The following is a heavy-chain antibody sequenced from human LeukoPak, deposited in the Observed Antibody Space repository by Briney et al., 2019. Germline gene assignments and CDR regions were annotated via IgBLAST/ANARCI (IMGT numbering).Heavy chain of an antibody. Sequence: PGRSLRLSCAASGFTFSSYGMHWVRQAPGKGLEWVAVIWYDGSNKYYADSVRGRFTISRDNSKNTLYLQMNSLGAEDTAVYYCXXXSGYSSSXXRXXYXXXXWGKGTXVTVS. J-gene: IGHJ6*03. D-gene: IGHD6-13*01. CDR3: XXXSGYSSSXXRXXYXXXX. CDR2: IWYDGSNK. CDR1: GFTFSSYG. V-gene: IGHV3-33*01.